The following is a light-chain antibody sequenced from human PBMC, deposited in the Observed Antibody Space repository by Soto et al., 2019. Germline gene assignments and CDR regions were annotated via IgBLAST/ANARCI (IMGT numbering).Light chain of an antibody. V-gene: IGKV3-15*01. CDR2: GTS. J-gene: IGKJ5*01. Sequence: EIVMTQSPASLSVSPGDSVRLSCRASQSVASNLAWYQQKPGQAPRLLIYGTSTRATGVPARFSGSGSGTDFTLTISSLQAADFAVYHCQHYNNWPITFGQGTRLEIK. CDR1: QSVASN. CDR3: QHYNNWPIT.